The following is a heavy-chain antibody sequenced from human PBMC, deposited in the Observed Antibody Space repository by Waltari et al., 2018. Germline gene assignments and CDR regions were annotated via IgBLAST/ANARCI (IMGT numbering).Heavy chain of an antibody. J-gene: IGHJ4*02. CDR3: ARDSKVDGDGYTPTLDY. Sequence: EVQLVQSGAEVKKPGESLKISCKGSGYSFTSYWIGWVRQMPGKGLEWMGIIYPGDSDTRYSPSFQGQVTISADKSISTAYLQWSSLKASDTAMYYCARDSKVDGDGYTPTLDYWGQGTLVTVSS. CDR1: GYSFTSYW. V-gene: IGHV5-51*03. CDR2: IYPGDSDT. D-gene: IGHD3-22*01.